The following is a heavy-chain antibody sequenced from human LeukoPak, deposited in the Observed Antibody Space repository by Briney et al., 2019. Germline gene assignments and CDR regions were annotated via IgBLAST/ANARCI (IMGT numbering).Heavy chain of an antibody. CDR3: ARDLGCSSGWYCNY. CDR1: GGTFSSYA. Sequence: SVKVSCKASGGTFSSYAISWVRQAPGQGLEWMGGIIPIFGTANYAQKFQGRVTITADESTSTAYMELSSLRSEDTTVYYCARDLGCSSGWYCNYWGQGTLVTVSS. V-gene: IGHV1-69*13. CDR2: IIPIFGTA. D-gene: IGHD6-19*01. J-gene: IGHJ4*02.